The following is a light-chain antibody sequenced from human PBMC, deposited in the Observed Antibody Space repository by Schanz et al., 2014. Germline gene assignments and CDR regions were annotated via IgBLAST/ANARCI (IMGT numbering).Light chain of an antibody. CDR1: SSDIGSYNY. Sequence: QSALTQPASVSGSPGQSITISCTGTSSDIGSYNYVSWYQQYPGEAPKLIIYDVTYRPSGVSHRFSGSKSGNTASLTISGLEDEDEADYYCCSYAGSNNWVFGGGTKLTVL. CDR2: DVT. J-gene: IGLJ3*02. CDR3: CSYAGSNNWV. V-gene: IGLV2-14*01.